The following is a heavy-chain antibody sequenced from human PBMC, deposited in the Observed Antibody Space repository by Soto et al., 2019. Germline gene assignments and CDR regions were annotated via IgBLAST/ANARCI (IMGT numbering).Heavy chain of an antibody. V-gene: IGHV1-69*13. Sequence: GASVKVSCKASGGTFSSYAISWVRQAPGQGLEWMGGIIPIFGTANYAQKFQGRVTITADESTSTAYMELSSLRSEDTAVYYCARVSNFWSGYPINYYYYGMDVWGQGTTVTVSS. CDR3: ARVSNFWSGYPINYYYYGMDV. CDR1: GGTFSSYA. J-gene: IGHJ6*02. D-gene: IGHD3-3*01. CDR2: IIPIFGTA.